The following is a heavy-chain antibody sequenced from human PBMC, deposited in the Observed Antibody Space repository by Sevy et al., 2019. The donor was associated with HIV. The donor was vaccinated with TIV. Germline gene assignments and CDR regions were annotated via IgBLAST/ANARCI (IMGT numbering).Heavy chain of an antibody. Sequence: SETLSLTCAVSGGSVSAFYWNWIRQPAGKPLEWIGRIYHSGSTDYSPSLKSRVTMSIVMSKNQFSLKMRSLTAADTAVYYCARDARSNFDYWGQGILVTVSS. V-gene: IGHV4-4*07. CDR1: GGSVSAFY. J-gene: IGHJ4*02. CDR3: ARDARSNFDY. CDR2: IYHSGST.